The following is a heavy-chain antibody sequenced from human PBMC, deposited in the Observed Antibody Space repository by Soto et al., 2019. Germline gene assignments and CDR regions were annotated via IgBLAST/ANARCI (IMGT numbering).Heavy chain of an antibody. J-gene: IGHJ6*02. CDR3: ARGGGYCSSTSCPPGGMDV. CDR2: INPSGGST. D-gene: IGHD2-2*01. CDR1: GYTFTSYY. Sequence: QVQLVQSGAEVKKPGASVKVSCKASGYTFTSYYMHWVRQAPGQGLEWMGIINPSGGSTSYAQKFQGRVTMTRDTSTSTGYIELSSLISEDTAVYYCARGGGYCSSTSCPPGGMDVWGQGTTVTFSS. V-gene: IGHV1-46*01.